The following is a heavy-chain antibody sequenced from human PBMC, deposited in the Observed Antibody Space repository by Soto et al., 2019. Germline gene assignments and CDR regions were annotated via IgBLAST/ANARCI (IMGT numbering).Heavy chain of an antibody. CDR1: GYTFTRYT. V-gene: IGHV1-3*01. D-gene: IGHD2-15*01. CDR2: INPDNGNT. Sequence: ASVKVSCKASGYTFTRYTMNWVRQAPGQRLEWMGWINPDNGNTKSSQKFQDRVIITRDTSASTAYMDLSSLRSEDTAVYYCAKGIATGQLDPWGQGTLVTVSS. CDR3: AKGIATGQLDP. J-gene: IGHJ5*02.